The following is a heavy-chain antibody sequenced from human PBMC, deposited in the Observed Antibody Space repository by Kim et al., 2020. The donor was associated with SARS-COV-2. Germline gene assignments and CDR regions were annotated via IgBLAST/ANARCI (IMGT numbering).Heavy chain of an antibody. CDR3: AKSLRTYYYDSSGYYFDY. D-gene: IGHD3-22*01. Sequence: KGRFTISRDNSKNTLYLQMNSLRAEDTAVYYCAKSLRTYYYDSSGYYFDYWGQGTLVTVSS. J-gene: IGHJ4*02. V-gene: IGHV3-23*01.